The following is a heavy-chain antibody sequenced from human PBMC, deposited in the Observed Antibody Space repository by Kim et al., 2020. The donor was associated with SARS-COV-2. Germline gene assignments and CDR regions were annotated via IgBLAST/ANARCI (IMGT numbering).Heavy chain of an antibody. CDR2: IYWDDDK. Sequence: SGPTLVKPTQTLTLTCTFSGFSLSTSGVGVGWIRQPPGKALEWLALIYWDDDKRYSPSPKSRLTITKDTSKNQVVLTMTNMDPVDTATYYCAREGMPGTWFDPWGQGTLGTVSS. CDR1: GFSLSTSGVG. J-gene: IGHJ5*02. D-gene: IGHD2-2*01. CDR3: AREGMPGTWFDP. V-gene: IGHV2-5*02.